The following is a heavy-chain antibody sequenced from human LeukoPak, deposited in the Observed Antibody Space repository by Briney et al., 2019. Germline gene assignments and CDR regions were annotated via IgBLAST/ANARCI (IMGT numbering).Heavy chain of an antibody. CDR1: GFTFSSYS. V-gene: IGHV3-48*01. Sequence: PGGSLRLSCAASGFTFSSYSMNWVRQAPGKGLEWVSYISSSSTIYYADSVKGRLTISRDNAKNSLYLQMNSLRAEDTAVYYCARVPVCSSTSCDQLWGQGTLVTVSS. D-gene: IGHD2-2*01. J-gene: IGHJ4*02. CDR2: ISSSSTI. CDR3: ARVPVCSSTSCDQL.